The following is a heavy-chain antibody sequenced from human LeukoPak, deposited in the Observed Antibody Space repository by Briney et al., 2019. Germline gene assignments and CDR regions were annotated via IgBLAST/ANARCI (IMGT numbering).Heavy chain of an antibody. Sequence: GGSLRLSCTASGSIFRDYVMSWVRQAPGKGPEWVAAIWRTGDWTHYVDSVKGRFTISRDNSKNTLYLQMNRLRVADTAIYYCAKDRHDYGDYAFDSWGQGTLVTVSS. CDR3: AKDRHDYGDYAFDS. D-gene: IGHD4-17*01. V-gene: IGHV3-23*05. J-gene: IGHJ4*02. CDR1: GSIFRDYV. CDR2: IWRTGDWT.